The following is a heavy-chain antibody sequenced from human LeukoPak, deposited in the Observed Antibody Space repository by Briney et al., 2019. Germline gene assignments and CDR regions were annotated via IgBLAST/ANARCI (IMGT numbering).Heavy chain of an antibody. CDR3: ARQQRGDIVVVPAAPTLFDY. J-gene: IGHJ4*02. CDR1: GYSISSGYY. CDR2: IYHSGST. D-gene: IGHD2-2*01. Sequence: SETMSLTCAVSGYSISSGYYWGWIRQPPGKGLEWSGSIYHSGSTYYHTSLKSRVTTSVDTSKNQFSLKLSSVTAADTAVYYCARQQRGDIVVVPAAPTLFDYWGQGPLVTVSS. V-gene: IGHV4-38-2*01.